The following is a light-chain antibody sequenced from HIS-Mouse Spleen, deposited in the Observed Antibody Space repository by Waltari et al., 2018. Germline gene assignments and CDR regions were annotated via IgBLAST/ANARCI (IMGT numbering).Light chain of an antibody. V-gene: IGLV2-14*03. J-gene: IGLJ2*01. CDR3: SSYTSSSFNVV. CDR2: DVN. CDR1: SSDVGGYNY. Sequence: QSALTQPASVSGSPGQSLTISCTGTSSDVGGYNYVSWYQQHPGKAPKLMIYDVNNRPSGVSTRFYGSKSGNTASLTISGLQAEDEADYYCSSYTSSSFNVVFGGGTKLTVL.